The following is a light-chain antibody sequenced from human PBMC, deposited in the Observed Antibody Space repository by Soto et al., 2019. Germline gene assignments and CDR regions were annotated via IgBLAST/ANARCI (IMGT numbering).Light chain of an antibody. CDR1: QSISSG. CDR2: DAS. Sequence: DIQMTQSPSTLSASVGDRVTITCRASQSISSGWAWYQQKPGKAPKLLIYDASSLESGVPSRFSGSGSGTEFTLTISSLQPDDFATYYCQQYNSYSPYTFGQGTKLEIK. J-gene: IGKJ2*01. CDR3: QQYNSYSPYT. V-gene: IGKV1-5*01.